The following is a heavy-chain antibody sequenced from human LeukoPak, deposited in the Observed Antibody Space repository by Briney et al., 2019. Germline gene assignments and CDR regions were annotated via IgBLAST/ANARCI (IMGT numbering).Heavy chain of an antibody. D-gene: IGHD5-24*01. Sequence: GGSLRLSCSASGFTFSSYWMHWVRQAPGKGLVWVSRINSDGSSTSYADSVKGRFTISRDNAKNSLYLQMNSLRAEDTALYYCAKMRSGQYFQHWGQGTLVTVSS. J-gene: IGHJ1*01. V-gene: IGHV3-74*01. CDR3: AKMRSGQYFQH. CDR2: INSDGSST. CDR1: GFTFSSYW.